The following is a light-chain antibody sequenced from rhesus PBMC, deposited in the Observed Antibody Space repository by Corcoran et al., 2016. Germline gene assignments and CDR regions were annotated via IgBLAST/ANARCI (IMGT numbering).Light chain of an antibody. CDR1: QGISIW. CDR2: KAS. Sequence: DIQMTQSPSSLSASVGDTVTITCRASQGISIWLAWYQQQPGKVPKLLIYKASSLQSGVPSRFSGRGSETDFTLTISSQQPEDFATYYCLQYSSSPFTIGPGTKLDIK. CDR3: LQYSSSPFT. V-gene: IGKV1-22*01. J-gene: IGKJ3*01.